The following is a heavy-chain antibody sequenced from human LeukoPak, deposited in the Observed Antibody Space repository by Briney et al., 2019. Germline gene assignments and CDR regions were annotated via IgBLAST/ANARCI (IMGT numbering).Heavy chain of an antibody. CDR2: IYYSGST. J-gene: IGHJ4*02. CDR3: ARRSVAGIFDY. Sequence: SETLSLTCTVSGGSISSYYGSWIRQPPGKGLEWIGYIYYSGSTNYNPSLKSRVTISVDTSKNQFSLKLSSVTAADTAVYYCARRSVAGIFDYWGQGTLVTVSS. CDR1: GGSISSYY. V-gene: IGHV4-59*08. D-gene: IGHD6-19*01.